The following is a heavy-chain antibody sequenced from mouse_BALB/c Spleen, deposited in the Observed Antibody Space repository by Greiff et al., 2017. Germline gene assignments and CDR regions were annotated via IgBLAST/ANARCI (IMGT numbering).Heavy chain of an antibody. Sequence: DVKLVESGGGLVQPGGSRKLSCAASGFTFSSFGMHWVRQAPEKGLEWVAYISSGSSTIYYADTVKGGFTISRDNPKNTLFLQMTSLRSEDTAMYYYSRGYVNYLWYFDFWRAETTVTVSS. CDR2: ISSGSSTI. D-gene: IGHD2-10*02. CDR1: GFTFSSFG. V-gene: IGHV5-17*02. J-gene: IGHJ1*01. CDR3: SRGYVNYLWYFDF.